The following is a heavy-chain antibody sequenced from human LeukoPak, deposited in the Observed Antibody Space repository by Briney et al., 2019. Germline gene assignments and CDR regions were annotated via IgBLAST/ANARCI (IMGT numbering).Heavy chain of an antibody. CDR1: GCTFSDYY. Sequence: GGSLRLSCAASGCTFSDYYMSWIRQAPGKGLEWVSYISSSGSTIYYAASVKGRFTISRDNAKKSLYLQMTSLRAEDTAAYYCASTVTTPDAIDICGQGTMVTAPS. D-gene: IGHD4-17*01. V-gene: IGHV3-11*01. J-gene: IGHJ3*02. CDR2: ISSSGSTI. CDR3: ASTVTTPDAIDI.